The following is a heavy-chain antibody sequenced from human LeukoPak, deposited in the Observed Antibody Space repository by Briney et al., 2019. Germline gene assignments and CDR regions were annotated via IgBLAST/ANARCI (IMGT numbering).Heavy chain of an antibody. J-gene: IGHJ1*01. CDR2: ISAYNGNT. CDR3: ARNAGSGWFEYFQH. V-gene: IGHV1-18*04. Sequence: ASVKVSCKASGYTFTSYGISWVRQAPGQGLEWMGWISAYNGNTNYAQKLQGRVTMTTDTSASTAYMELSSLRSEDTAVYYCARNAGSGWFEYFQHWGQGTLVTVSS. D-gene: IGHD6-19*01. CDR1: GYTFTSYG.